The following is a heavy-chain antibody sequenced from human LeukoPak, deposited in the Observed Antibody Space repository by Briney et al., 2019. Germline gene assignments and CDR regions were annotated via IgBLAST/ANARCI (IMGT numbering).Heavy chain of an antibody. V-gene: IGHV1-69*13. J-gene: IGHJ4*01. CDR3: ASPIKYFDFWSGYPPFDY. CDR1: GGTFSNYA. D-gene: IGHD3-3*01. CDR2: IIPIFGTA. Sequence: ASVKVSCKASGGTFSNYAISWVRQAPGQGLEWMGGIIPIFGTANSPQKFQGRVTFTADESTTTAYMEMSSLTSEDTAVYYCASPIKYFDFWSGYPPFDYWGQGTLVTVSS.